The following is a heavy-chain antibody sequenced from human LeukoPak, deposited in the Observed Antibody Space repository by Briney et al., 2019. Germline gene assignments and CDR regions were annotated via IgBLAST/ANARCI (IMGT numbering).Heavy chain of an antibody. V-gene: IGHV1-2*02. D-gene: IGHD3-16*02. CDR1: GYTFTGYY. Sequence: GASEKVSCKASGYTFTGYYMHWVRQAPGQGLEWMGWINPNSGGTNYAQKFQGRVTMTRDTSISTAYMELSRLRSDDTAVYYCARFGSGMITFGGVIDLSFDYWGQGTLVTVSS. CDR2: INPNSGGT. J-gene: IGHJ4*02. CDR3: ARFGSGMITFGGVIDLSFDY.